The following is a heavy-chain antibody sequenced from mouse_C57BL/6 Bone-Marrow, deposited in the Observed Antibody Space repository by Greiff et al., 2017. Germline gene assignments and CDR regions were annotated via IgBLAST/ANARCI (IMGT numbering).Heavy chain of an antibody. V-gene: IGHV1-69*01. CDR2: IDPSDSYT. Sequence: QVQLQQPGAELVMPGASVKLSCKASGYTFTSSWMHWVKQRPGQGLEWLGEIDPSDSYTNYNPQFTGKSTLTVDKSSSTAYMQLSSLTSEDSAVYYCAREGNFYFDYWGQGTTLTVSA. D-gene: IGHD2-1*01. CDR3: AREGNFYFDY. J-gene: IGHJ2*01. CDR1: GYTFTSSW.